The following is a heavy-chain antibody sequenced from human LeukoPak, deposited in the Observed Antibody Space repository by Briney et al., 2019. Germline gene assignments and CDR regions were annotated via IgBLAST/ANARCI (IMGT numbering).Heavy chain of an antibody. Sequence: GGSLRLSCAASGFTFSSYAMHWVRQAPGKGLEWVSVIYSGGSTYYADSVKGRFTISRDNSKNTLYLQMNSLSVEDTAVYYCGKLKSSGYLIEYWGQGTLVTVSS. D-gene: IGHD3-22*01. CDR3: GKLKSSGYLIEY. CDR2: IYSGGST. J-gene: IGHJ4*02. V-gene: IGHV3-53*01. CDR1: GFTFSSYA.